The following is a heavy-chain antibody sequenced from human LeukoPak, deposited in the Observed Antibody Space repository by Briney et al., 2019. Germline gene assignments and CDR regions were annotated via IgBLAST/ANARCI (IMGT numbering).Heavy chain of an antibody. CDR2: ISSHNVKT. V-gene: IGHV1-18*01. CDR3: ARDRGRGIATADYYFDY. D-gene: IGHD6-13*01. Sequence: GASVKVSCKASGYTFTTDGISWVRQAPGQELEWMGWISSHNVKTIYGQRLQGRVTMTTDTSTTTAYMELRSLRSDYTAVYYCARDRGRGIATADYYFDYWGQGTLVTVSS. J-gene: IGHJ4*02. CDR1: GYTFTTDG.